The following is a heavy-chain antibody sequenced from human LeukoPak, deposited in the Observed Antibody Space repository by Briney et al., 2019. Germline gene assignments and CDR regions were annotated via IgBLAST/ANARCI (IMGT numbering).Heavy chain of an antibody. J-gene: IGHJ4*02. CDR2: ISAYNGNT. CDR3: ARAELGLGPVNYYDSSGYYL. CDR1: GYTFTSYG. D-gene: IGHD3-22*01. Sequence: GASVKVSCKASGYTFTSYGISWVRQAPGQGLEWMGWISAYNGNTNYAQKLQGRVTMTTDTSTSTAYMELRSLRSDDTAVYYCARAELGLGPVNYYDSSGYYLWGQGTLVTVSS. V-gene: IGHV1-18*01.